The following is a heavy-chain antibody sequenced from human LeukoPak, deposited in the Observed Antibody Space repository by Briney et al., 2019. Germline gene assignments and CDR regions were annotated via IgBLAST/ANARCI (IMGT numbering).Heavy chain of an antibody. J-gene: IGHJ4*02. CDR2: ISDDGRHN. Sequence: GGSLRLSCAASGFTFSSYAMNWVRQAPGKGLEWVAVISDDGRHNYYADSVKGRFTISRDNSKSTLYLQMNSLRDDDSAAYFCARVYLERLTAGYFDHWGQGTQVTVSP. CDR1: GFTFSSYA. CDR3: ARVYLERLTAGYFDH. V-gene: IGHV3-30*04. D-gene: IGHD2-8*01.